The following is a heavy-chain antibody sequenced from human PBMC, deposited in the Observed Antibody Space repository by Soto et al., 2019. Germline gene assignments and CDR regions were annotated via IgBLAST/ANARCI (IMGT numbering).Heavy chain of an antibody. CDR3: TRQDDDWNSD. Sequence: EVQLVESGGGLVQPGGSLKLSCAASGFTFSGSAMHWVRQASGQGLEWVGRIRSKANSYATAYAASVKGRFTISRDDSKNTAYLQMNSLKTEDTAVYYCTRQDDDWNSDWGQGTLVTVSS. CDR1: GFTFSGSA. J-gene: IGHJ4*02. V-gene: IGHV3-73*01. D-gene: IGHD1-7*01. CDR2: IRSKANSYAT.